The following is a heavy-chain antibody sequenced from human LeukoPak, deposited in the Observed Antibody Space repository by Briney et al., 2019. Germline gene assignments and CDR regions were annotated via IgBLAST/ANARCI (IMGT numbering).Heavy chain of an antibody. J-gene: IGHJ6*03. Sequence: GASVKVSCKASGGTFSSYAISWVRQAPGQGLEWMGGIIPIFGTANYAQKFQGRVTITTDESTSTAYMELSSLRSEDTAVYYCARTLDILGYMDVWGKGTTVTVSS. CDR1: GGTFSSYA. D-gene: IGHD3-9*01. CDR3: ARTLDILGYMDV. V-gene: IGHV1-69*05. CDR2: IIPIFGTA.